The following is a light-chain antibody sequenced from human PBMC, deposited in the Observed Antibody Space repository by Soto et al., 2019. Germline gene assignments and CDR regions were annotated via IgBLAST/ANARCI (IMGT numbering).Light chain of an antibody. CDR3: QKYNSAPLT. CDR1: QDIGNF. V-gene: IGKV1-27*01. J-gene: IGKJ4*01. CDR2: GAS. Sequence: IQMTQSPSSLSASPGDSVTITCRASQDIGNFLAWYQQKPGTVAKLLIYGASTLQSGVPSRFSCSGSETNFTLTIASLQAEDAASYYCQKYNSAPLTFGGGTKVEIK.